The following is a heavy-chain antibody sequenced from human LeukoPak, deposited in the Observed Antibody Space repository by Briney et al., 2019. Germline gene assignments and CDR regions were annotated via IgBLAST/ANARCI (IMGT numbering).Heavy chain of an antibody. V-gene: IGHV3-7*01. CDR3: ARERGSSRFDDHYYYMDV. J-gene: IGHJ6*03. CDR2: IKQDGSEK. Sequence: GGSLRLSCAASGFTFSRYWMSWVRQAPGKGLEWVANIKQDGSEKYYVDSVKGRFTISRDNAKNSLYLQMNSLRAEDTAVYYCARERGSSRFDDHYYYMDVWGKGTTVTVSS. D-gene: IGHD6-6*01. CDR1: GFTFSRYW.